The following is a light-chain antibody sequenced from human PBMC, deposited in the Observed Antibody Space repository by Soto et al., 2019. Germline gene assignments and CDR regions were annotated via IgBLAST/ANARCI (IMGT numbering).Light chain of an antibody. CDR3: QKYDSPPWT. Sequence: DIQMTQSPSSLSASVRDRVTITCRASQGISNYLAWYQQKPGKVPKLLIYAASTLQSGFPSRFSGSGSGTDFTLTISSLQPEDVATYYCQKYDSPPWTFGQGTKVEIK. CDR1: QGISNY. J-gene: IGKJ1*01. CDR2: AAS. V-gene: IGKV1-27*01.